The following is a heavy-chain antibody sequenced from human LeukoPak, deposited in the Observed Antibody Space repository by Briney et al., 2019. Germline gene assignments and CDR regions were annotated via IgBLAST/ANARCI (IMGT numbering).Heavy chain of an antibody. CDR1: GGSFSGYY. CDR2: INHSGST. Sequence: SETLSLTCAVYGGSFSGYYWSWIRQPPGKGLEWIGEINHSGSTNYNPSLKSRVTISVDTSKNQFSLKLSSVTAADTAVYYCAASQDIVVVVAATRWFDPWGQGTLVTASS. D-gene: IGHD2-15*01. CDR3: AASQDIVVVVAATRWFDP. J-gene: IGHJ5*02. V-gene: IGHV4-34*01.